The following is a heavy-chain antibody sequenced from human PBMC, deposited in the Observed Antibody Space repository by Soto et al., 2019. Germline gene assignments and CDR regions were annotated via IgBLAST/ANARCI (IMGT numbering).Heavy chain of an antibody. D-gene: IGHD3-16*02. V-gene: IGHV3-30-3*01. CDR1: GFTFSSYA. Sequence: PGGSLRLSCAASGFTFSSYAMHWVRQAPGKGLEWVAVISYDGSDDYYADSVKGRFTISRDNSKNTLYLQMNSLRAEDTAVYYWARGLSDYVWGSYRDYFDYWGQGTLVTVSS. CDR3: ARGLSDYVWGSYRDYFDY. CDR2: ISYDGSDD. J-gene: IGHJ4*02.